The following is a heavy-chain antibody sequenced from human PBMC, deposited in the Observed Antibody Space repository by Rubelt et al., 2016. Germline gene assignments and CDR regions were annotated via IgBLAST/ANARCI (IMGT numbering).Heavy chain of an antibody. CDR2: INHSGST. CDR1: GGSFSGYY. D-gene: IGHD2-2*01. V-gene: IGHV4-34*01. J-gene: IGHJ3*02. Sequence: QVQLQQWGAGLLKPSETLSLTCAVYGGSFSGYYWSWIRQPPGKGLAWIGEINHSGSTNYNLSLKSRVTISVDTSKNQFSLKLSSVTAADTAVYYCASVQVVPAAIGDDAFDIWGQGTMVTVSS. CDR3: ASVQVVPAAIGDDAFDI.